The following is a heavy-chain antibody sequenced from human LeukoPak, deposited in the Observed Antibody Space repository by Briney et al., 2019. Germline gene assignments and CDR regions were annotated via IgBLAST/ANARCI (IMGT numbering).Heavy chain of an antibody. V-gene: IGHV3-23*01. J-gene: IGHJ6*02. CDR1: GFSFNNYA. D-gene: IGHD7-27*01. CDR3: AKTSLGHPPYYCTMDV. CDR2: IGGSGTST. Sequence: GASLRLSCAASGFSFNNYAMIWVRQAPGKGLEWVSAIGGSGTSTFYADSVKGRFTIPRDNSKNTLYLQMNSLRAEDTAVYYCAKTSLGHPPYYCTMDVWGQGTTVTVSS.